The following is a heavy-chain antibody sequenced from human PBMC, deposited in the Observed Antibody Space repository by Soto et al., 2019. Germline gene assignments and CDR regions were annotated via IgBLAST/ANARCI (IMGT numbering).Heavy chain of an antibody. CDR2: IYYSGGT. V-gene: IGHV4-59*01. D-gene: IGHD6-13*01. J-gene: IGHJ4*02. Sequence: QVQLQESGPGLVKPSETLSLTCTVSGGSLSSYYWMWIRQLPGKGLEWMGYIYYSGGTNYNPSLQSRVTMSVDTPKNQFSLKLTSVTAADTAVYYCARVSPGAGHFDYWGQGTLVTVSS. CDR1: GGSLSSYY. CDR3: ARVSPGAGHFDY.